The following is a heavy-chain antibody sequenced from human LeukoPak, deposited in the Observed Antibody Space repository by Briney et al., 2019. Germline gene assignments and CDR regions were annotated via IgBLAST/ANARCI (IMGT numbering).Heavy chain of an antibody. Sequence: ASMKVSCKASGYTFITYGISWVRQAPGQGLEWMGWISTYNGNTNYAQKLQGRVTMTTDTSTTTAYMELRNLRSDDTAVYYCAREGDNYDSSGYYPLGDWGQGTLVTVSS. V-gene: IGHV1-18*01. CDR3: AREGDNYDSSGYYPLGD. D-gene: IGHD3-22*01. CDR1: GYTFITYG. J-gene: IGHJ4*02. CDR2: ISTYNGNT.